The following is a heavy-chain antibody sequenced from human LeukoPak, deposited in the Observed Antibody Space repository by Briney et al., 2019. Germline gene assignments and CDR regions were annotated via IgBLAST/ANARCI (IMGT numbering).Heavy chain of an antibody. D-gene: IGHD3-10*01. CDR3: ARSRDYYGSGSYSDAFDI. CDR2: TYYSGST. V-gene: IGHV4-59*05. J-gene: IGHJ3*02. Sequence: PSETLSLTCTVPGGSISSYYWSWIRQPPGKGLEWIGSTYYSGSTYYNPSLKSRVTISVDTSKNQFSLKLSSVTAADTAVYYCARSRDYYGSGSYSDAFDIWGQGTMVTVSS. CDR1: GGSISSYY.